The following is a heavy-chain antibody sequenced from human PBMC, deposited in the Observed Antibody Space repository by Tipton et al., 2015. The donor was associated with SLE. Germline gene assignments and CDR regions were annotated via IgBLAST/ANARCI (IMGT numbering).Heavy chain of an antibody. CDR2: IFTSGNT. Sequence: TLSLTCTVSGGSLSGDTYYWSWIRQPAGEGLEWIGRIFTSGNTNYNPSLKSRVTISVDTSKNQFSLKLTSVTAADTAVYYCARWIPLTGINVWGQGATVTVSS. CDR3: ARWIPLTGINV. V-gene: IGHV4-61*02. D-gene: IGHD5-18*01. J-gene: IGHJ6*02. CDR1: GGSLSGDTYY.